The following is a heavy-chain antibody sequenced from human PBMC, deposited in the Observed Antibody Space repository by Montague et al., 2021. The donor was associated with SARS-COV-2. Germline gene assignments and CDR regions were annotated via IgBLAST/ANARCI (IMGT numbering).Heavy chain of an antibody. CDR1: GGSLIDYY. D-gene: IGHD6-19*01. V-gene: IGHV4-34*01. CDR2: INHRGNT. J-gene: IGHJ4*02. Sequence: SETLSLTCGVDGGSLIDYYWTWIRQSPGRGLEWFGEINHRGNTNYSPSFKSRVTISVDTSKNQFSLKLSSVTAADTAVYYCARHASYSSGWYFEGYFDYWGQGTLVTVSS. CDR3: ARHASYSSGWYFEGYFDY.